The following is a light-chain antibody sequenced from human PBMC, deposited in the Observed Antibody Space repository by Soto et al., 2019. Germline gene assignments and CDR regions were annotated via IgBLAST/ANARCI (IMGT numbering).Light chain of an antibody. CDR1: ESVGSN. CDR2: GSS. V-gene: IGKV3-15*01. Sequence: VLTQSPSTLSASPGERATLSCRASESVGSNLAWYQQKPGQATRLLIYGSSTRSIGIPLRFSGSGSGTEFTINISSLQYEYFADYYCQQYEKWWTFGQGTMVDFK. J-gene: IGKJ1*01. CDR3: QQYEKWWT.